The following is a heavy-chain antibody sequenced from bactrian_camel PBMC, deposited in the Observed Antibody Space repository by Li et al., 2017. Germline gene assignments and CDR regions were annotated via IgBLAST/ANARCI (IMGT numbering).Heavy chain of an antibody. V-gene: IGHV3S40*01. J-gene: IGHJ6*01. CDR3: AARGPYCYTNLSVRDFTY. D-gene: IGHD2*01. CDR1: GYGHITKC. Sequence: DVQLVESGGGSVTAGGSLRLSCSPSGYGHITKCMGWFRQYPGKEREGVAVIHSGDGTTYYDDAVKGRFTIVQDNAKNTLSLQMNSLKPEDTAMYYCAARGPYCYTNLSVRDFTYWGQGTQVTVS. CDR2: IHSGDGTT.